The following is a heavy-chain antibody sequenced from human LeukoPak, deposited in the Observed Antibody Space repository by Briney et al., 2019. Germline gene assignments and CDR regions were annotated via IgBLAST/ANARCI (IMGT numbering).Heavy chain of an antibody. CDR2: INHSGST. V-gene: IGHV4-34*01. CDR3: ARRPLYSYGPNDY. D-gene: IGHD5-18*01. CDR1: GVSFSGYY. Sequence: SETLSLTCAVYGVSFSGYYWSWIRQPPGKGLEWIGQINHSGSTNYNPSLKSRVTISVDSSKNQFCLRLSSVTAADTAVYYCARRPLYSYGPNDYWGQGTLVTVSS. J-gene: IGHJ4*02.